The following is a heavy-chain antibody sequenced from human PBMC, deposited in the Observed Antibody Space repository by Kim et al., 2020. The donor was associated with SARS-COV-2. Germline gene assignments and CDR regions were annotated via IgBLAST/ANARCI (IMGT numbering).Heavy chain of an antibody. CDR2: IIPIFGTA. CDR1: GGTFSSYA. J-gene: IGHJ6*02. D-gene: IGHD3-22*01. Sequence: SVKVSCKASGGTFSSYAISWVRQAPGQGLEWMGGIIPIFGTANYAQKFQGRVTITADESTSTAYMELSSLRSEDTAVYYCARARGTYYYDSSGYYGLYYYYYGMDVWGQGTTVTVSS. V-gene: IGHV1-69*13. CDR3: ARARGTYYYDSSGYYGLYYYYYGMDV.